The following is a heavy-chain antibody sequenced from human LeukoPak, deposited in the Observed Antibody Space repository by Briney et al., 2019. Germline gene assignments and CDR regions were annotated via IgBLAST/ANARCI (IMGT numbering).Heavy chain of an antibody. Sequence: PGGSLRLSCAASGFTFSRYTMHWVRQAPGKGLEWVAIISYDGSSKYYADSVKGRFTISRDNSKNTLYLQVNSLRAEDTAVYYCARDLQAMGSLDYWGKGTLVTVST. V-gene: IGHV3-30-3*01. CDR1: GFTFSRYT. J-gene: IGHJ4*02. CDR2: ISYDGSSK. D-gene: IGHD5-18*01. CDR3: ARDLQAMGSLDY.